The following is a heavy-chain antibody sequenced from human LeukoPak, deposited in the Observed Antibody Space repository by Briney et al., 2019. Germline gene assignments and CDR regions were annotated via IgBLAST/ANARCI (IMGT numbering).Heavy chain of an antibody. Sequence: ASVTVSCKASGYTFTSHAMHWVRQAPGQRLEWMGWINAGNGNTKYSQEFQGRVTITRDTSASTAYMELSSLRSEDMAVYYCARGPGIAVAGSPDYWGQGTLVTVSS. CDR2: INAGNGNT. J-gene: IGHJ4*02. CDR3: ARGPGIAVAGSPDY. D-gene: IGHD6-19*01. CDR1: GYTFTSHA. V-gene: IGHV1-3*03.